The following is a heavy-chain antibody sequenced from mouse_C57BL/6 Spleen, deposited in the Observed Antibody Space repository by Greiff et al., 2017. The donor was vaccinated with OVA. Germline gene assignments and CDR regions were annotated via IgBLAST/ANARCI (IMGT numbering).Heavy chain of an antibody. CDR2: ISSGSSTI. J-gene: IGHJ2*01. V-gene: IGHV5-17*01. CDR3: ARIGLVVFDY. CDR1: GFTFSDYG. D-gene: IGHD3-3*01. Sequence: DVQLVESGGGLVKPGGSLKLSCAASGFTFSDYGMHWVRQAPEKGLEWVAYISSGSSTIYYADTVKGRFTISRDNAKNTLFLQMTSLRSEDTAMYYCARIGLVVFDYWGQGTTLTVSS.